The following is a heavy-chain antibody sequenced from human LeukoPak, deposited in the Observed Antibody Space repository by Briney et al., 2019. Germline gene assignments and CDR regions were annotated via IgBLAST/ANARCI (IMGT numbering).Heavy chain of an antibody. Sequence: SVKVSFKASGGTFSSYAISWVRQAPGQGLEWMGGIIPIFCTENYAQKFQGRVTITTDESTTTAYMELSSLRSEDTAVYYCARDGSYCSSTSCYAYYYYMDVWGKGTTVTVCS. CDR3: ARDGSYCSSTSCYAYYYYMDV. D-gene: IGHD2-2*01. CDR2: IIPIFCTE. CDR1: GGTFSSYA. V-gene: IGHV1-69*05. J-gene: IGHJ6*03.